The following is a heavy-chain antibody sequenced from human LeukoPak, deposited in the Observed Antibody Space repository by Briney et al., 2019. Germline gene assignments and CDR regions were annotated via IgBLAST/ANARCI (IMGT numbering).Heavy chain of an antibody. CDR1: GFTFSSYW. Sequence: GGSLRLSCAASGFTFSSYWMSWVRQAPGKGLEWVANIKQDGSEKYYVDSVKGRFTLSRANAKNSLYLQMNSLRAEDTAVYYCARDAGIAVAGTCYFDYWGQGTLVTVSS. J-gene: IGHJ4*02. CDR2: IKQDGSEK. CDR3: ARDAGIAVAGTCYFDY. V-gene: IGHV3-7*05. D-gene: IGHD6-19*01.